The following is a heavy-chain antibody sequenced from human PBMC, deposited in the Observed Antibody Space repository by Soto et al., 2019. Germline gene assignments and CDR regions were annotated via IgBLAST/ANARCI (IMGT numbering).Heavy chain of an antibody. CDR2: ISGSGVST. V-gene: IGHV3-23*01. Sequence: GGSLRLSCAASGFTFKDYAMSWVRQAPGGGLEWVAGISGSGVSTYYAGSVKGRFTISRDNSKITVYLQMNDLRADDTAVYYCARDRTFNYFYGMDVWGQGTTVTVSS. CDR1: GFTFKDYA. CDR3: ARDRTFNYFYGMDV. J-gene: IGHJ6*02.